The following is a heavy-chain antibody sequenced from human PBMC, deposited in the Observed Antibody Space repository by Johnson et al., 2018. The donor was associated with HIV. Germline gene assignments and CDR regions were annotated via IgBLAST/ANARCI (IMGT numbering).Heavy chain of an antibody. CDR3: AKDREPIVVVVAAIDAFDI. J-gene: IGHJ3*02. D-gene: IGHD2-15*01. CDR1: GFTFSSYG. V-gene: IGHV3-30*02. CDR2: IRYDGSNK. Sequence: QMLLVESGGGVVQPGGSLRLSCAASGFTFSSYGMHWVRQAPGKGLEWVAFIRYDGSNKYYADSVKGRFTISRDNSTNTLYLQMNSLRAEDTAVYYCAKDREPIVVVVAAIDAFDIWCQGTMVTVSS.